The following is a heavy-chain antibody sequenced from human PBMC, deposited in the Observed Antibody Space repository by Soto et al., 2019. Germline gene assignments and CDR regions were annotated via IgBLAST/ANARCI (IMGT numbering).Heavy chain of an antibody. Sequence: PGGSLRLSCAASGFTFSSYSMNWVRQAPGRGPEWVAAISGTSDYIYYADSVKGRFTISRDNAKTSLYIQMNSLRAEDTAVYYCARDHRYCSGSSCRPYYYYYGMDVWGQGTTVTVSS. CDR1: GFTFSSYS. V-gene: IGHV3-21*01. J-gene: IGHJ6*02. D-gene: IGHD2-15*01. CDR2: ISGTSDYI. CDR3: ARDHRYCSGSSCRPYYYYYGMDV.